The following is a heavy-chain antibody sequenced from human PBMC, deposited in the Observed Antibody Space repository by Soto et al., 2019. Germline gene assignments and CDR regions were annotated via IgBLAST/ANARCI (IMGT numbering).Heavy chain of an antibody. CDR2: IDPSDSYT. V-gene: IGHV5-10-1*01. CDR3: ARGGRLWFGEFPKFSYYAMDV. Sequence: GESLKISCYGSGYSFTTYWITWVRQMPGKGLEWMGRIDPSDSYTNYSPSFQGHVTISADKSISTAYLQWSSLKASDTAMYYCARGGRLWFGEFPKFSYYAMDVWGQGTTVTVSS. CDR1: GYSFTTYW. D-gene: IGHD3-10*01. J-gene: IGHJ6*02.